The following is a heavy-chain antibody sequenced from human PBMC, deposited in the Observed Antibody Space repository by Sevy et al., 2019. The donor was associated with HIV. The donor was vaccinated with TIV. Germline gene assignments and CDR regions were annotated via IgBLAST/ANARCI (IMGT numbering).Heavy chain of an antibody. V-gene: IGHV3-30*04. CDR3: ARGENDDEFFQY. J-gene: IGHJ1*01. CDR2: TSYDGSHK. D-gene: IGHD1-26*01. CDR1: EFTFSNYA. Sequence: GGSLRLSCAASEFTFSNYAMSWVRQAPGKGLEWVAVTSYDGSHKYYADSVKGRFTVSRDNSRNILSLEMNSLRRDDTAVYYCARGENDDEFFQYWGQGTLVTVSS.